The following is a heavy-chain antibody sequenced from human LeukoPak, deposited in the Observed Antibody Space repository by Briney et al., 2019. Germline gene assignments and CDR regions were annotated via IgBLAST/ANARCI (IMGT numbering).Heavy chain of an antibody. CDR2: ISAYNGNT. V-gene: IGHV1-18*01. J-gene: IGHJ6*03. CDR3: ARVIGPSITIFGVVIPGYYYYYMDV. D-gene: IGHD3-3*01. CDR1: GYTFTSYG. Sequence: ASVKVSCKASGYTFTSYGISWVRQAPGQVLEWMGWISAYNGNTNYAQKLQGRVTMTTDTSTSTAYMELRSLRSDDTAVYYCARVIGPSITIFGVVIPGYYYYYMDVWGKGTTVTVSS.